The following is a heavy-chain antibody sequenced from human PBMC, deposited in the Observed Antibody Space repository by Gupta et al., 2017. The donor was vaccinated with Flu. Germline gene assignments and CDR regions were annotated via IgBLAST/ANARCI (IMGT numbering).Heavy chain of an antibody. J-gene: IGHJ6*02. V-gene: IGHV3-23*01. CDR2: MSGSGAST. CDR3: AKATPTQEDV. CDR1: FTFNNYA. Sequence: FTFNNYAMTCVRQSPGNGLEWVSAMSGSGASTYDADSVKGRFTISRDNSKNTVYLQINSLRAEDTASYYGAKATPTQEDVCGQGTTVPVSS.